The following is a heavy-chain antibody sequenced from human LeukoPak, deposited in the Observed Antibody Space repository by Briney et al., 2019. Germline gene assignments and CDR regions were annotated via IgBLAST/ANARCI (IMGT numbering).Heavy chain of an antibody. D-gene: IGHD3-3*01. J-gene: IGHJ6*03. CDR3: ARQGGNDDFWSPYSYYCMDV. CDR2: INHIGST. CDR1: GGSFTTHY. Sequence: SETLSLTCAVYGGSFTTHYYYWIRQPPGKGLEWIGEINHIGSTNYNPSLKSRVSISVDMSKKQFSLKLTSVTAADTAVYYCARQGGNDDFWSPYSYYCMDVWGKGTTVTVSS. V-gene: IGHV4-34*01.